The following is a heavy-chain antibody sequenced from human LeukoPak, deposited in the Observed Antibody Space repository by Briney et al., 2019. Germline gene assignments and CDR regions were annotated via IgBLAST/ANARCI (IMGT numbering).Heavy chain of an antibody. CDR1: EFTFSRYW. V-gene: IGHV3-11*06. Sequence: PGGSLRLSCAASEFTFSRYWMSWIRQAPGKGLEWVSYISSSSSYTNYADSVKGRFTISRDNAKNSLYLQMNSLRAEDTAVYYCARDRSPYGGWGQGTLVTVSS. CDR3: ARDRSPYGG. J-gene: IGHJ4*02. CDR2: ISSSSSYT. D-gene: IGHD4-23*01.